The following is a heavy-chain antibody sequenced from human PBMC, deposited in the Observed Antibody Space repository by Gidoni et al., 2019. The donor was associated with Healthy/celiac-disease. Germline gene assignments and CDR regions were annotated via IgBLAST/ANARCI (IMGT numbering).Heavy chain of an antibody. Sequence: EVQLLESGGGLVQPGGSLRLSCAASGFPFSSYAMSWVRQAPGKGLDCVSAISGSGGSTYYADSVKGRFTISRDNSKNTLYLQMNSLRAEDTAVYYCAKDLVSRWGETPRATDYFDYWGQGTLVTVSS. CDR3: AKDLVSRWGETPRATDYFDY. CDR1: GFPFSSYA. D-gene: IGHD5-12*01. J-gene: IGHJ4*02. CDR2: ISGSGGST. V-gene: IGHV3-23*01.